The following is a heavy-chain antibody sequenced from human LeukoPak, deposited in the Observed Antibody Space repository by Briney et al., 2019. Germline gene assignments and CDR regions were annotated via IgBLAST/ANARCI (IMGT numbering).Heavy chain of an antibody. CDR3: AKDRQSGTYFDY. D-gene: IGHD1-26*01. J-gene: IGHJ4*02. Sequence: GGSLRLSCAASGFTFSSYDMSWVRQAPGKGLDWVSAISGSSGSTYYADSVKGRFTISRDNSKNTVYLQMNSLRAEDTAVYYCAKDRQSGTYFDYWGQGTLVTVSS. V-gene: IGHV3-23*01. CDR1: GFTFSSYD. CDR2: ISGSSGST.